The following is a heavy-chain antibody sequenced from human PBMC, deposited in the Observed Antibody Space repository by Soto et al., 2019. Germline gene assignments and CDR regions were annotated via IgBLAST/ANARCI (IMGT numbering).Heavy chain of an antibody. V-gene: IGHV3-74*01. CDR1: GFTFSNFW. CDR3: VRDGDAFDF. J-gene: IGHJ3*01. Sequence: EVQLVESGGGLVQPGGSLRLSCAASGFTFSNFWMHWVRKAPGKGLVWVSRLNSYGSATSYADSVKGRFTISRDNAKNTRELQMNSLRVEDTAVYYCVRDGDAFDFWGQGTMVTVSS. CDR2: LNSYGSAT.